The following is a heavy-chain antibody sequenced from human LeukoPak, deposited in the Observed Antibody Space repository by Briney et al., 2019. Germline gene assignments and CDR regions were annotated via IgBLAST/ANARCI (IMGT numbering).Heavy chain of an antibody. CDR2: ISYDGSNK. D-gene: IGHD3-10*01. J-gene: IGHJ4*02. V-gene: IGHV3-30-3*01. CDR1: GFTFSSYA. CDR3: ARDGSGSTYYYGSGSYYNVFDY. Sequence: GGSLRLSCAASGFTFSSYAMHWVRQAPGKGLEWVAVISYDGSNKYYADSVKGRFTISRDNSKNTLYLQMNSLRAEDTAVYYCARDGSGSTYYYGSGSYYNVFDYWGQGTLVTVSS.